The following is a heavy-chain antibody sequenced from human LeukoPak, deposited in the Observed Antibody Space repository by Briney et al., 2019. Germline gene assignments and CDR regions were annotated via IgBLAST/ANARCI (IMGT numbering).Heavy chain of an antibody. CDR1: GFTFRDYW. Sequence: GGSLRLSCAASGFTFRDYWMSWVRQAPGKGLEWVSVIGGSNGITFYVGSVKGRFTISRDNAKNSLYLQMNSLRAEDTAIYYCARDKGVVGTLAPWGQGTLVTVSS. CDR3: ARDKGVVGTLAP. D-gene: IGHD1-26*01. CDR2: IGGSNGIT. V-gene: IGHV3-23*01. J-gene: IGHJ5*02.